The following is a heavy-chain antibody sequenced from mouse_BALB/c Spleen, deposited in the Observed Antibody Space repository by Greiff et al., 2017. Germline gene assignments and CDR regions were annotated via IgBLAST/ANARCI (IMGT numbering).Heavy chain of an antibody. CDR2: IYPGNVNT. D-gene: IGHD1-3*01. Sequence: QVQLKESGPELVKPGASVRISCKASGYTFTSYYIHWVKQRPGQGLEWIGWIYPGNVNTKYNEKFKGKATLTADKSSSTAYMQLSSLTSEDSAVYFCANPLNSYYAMDYWGQGTSVTVSS. J-gene: IGHJ4*01. CDR3: ANPLNSYYAMDY. V-gene: IGHV1S56*01. CDR1: GYTFTSYY.